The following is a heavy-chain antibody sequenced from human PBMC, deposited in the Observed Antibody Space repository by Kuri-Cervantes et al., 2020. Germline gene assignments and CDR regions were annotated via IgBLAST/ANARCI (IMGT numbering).Heavy chain of an antibody. CDR1: GFTFSSYA. D-gene: IGHD3-16*01. J-gene: IGHJ6*02. CDR2: ISGGGGST. CDR3: ARGPTGGVGGVNFYGMDV. Sequence: GGSLRLSCAASGFTFSSYAMSWVRQAPGKGLEWVSAISGGGGSTYYADSVKGRFTISRDNSKNTLYLQMNSLRAEDTAVYYCARGPTGGVGGVNFYGMDVWGQGTTVTVSS. V-gene: IGHV3-23*01.